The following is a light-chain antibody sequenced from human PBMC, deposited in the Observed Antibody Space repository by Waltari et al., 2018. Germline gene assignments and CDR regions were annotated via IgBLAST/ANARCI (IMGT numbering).Light chain of an antibody. V-gene: IGLV2-14*03. CDR1: SSDVGRYNY. CDR3: LSFSAVGTRV. Sequence: QSALTQPASVSGSPGQSITISCTGTSSDVGRYNYVSWYQQHPDKVPKLLIFDVIYRPSGVSDRFSGSTSGNTASLTISGLRADDEADYYGLSFSAVGTRVFGTGTRVTVL. CDR2: DVI. J-gene: IGLJ1*01.